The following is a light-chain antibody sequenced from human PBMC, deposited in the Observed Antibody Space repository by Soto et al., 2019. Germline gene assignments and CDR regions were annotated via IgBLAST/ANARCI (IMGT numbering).Light chain of an antibody. CDR2: YVT. V-gene: IGLV2-14*03. Sequence: QSALTQPASVSGSPGQSITISCTGTSSDVGAYNFVSWYQQHPGKAPKLLIYYVTNRPSGVSDRFSGSKSGNTASLTISGLQDEDEAHYYCISYTSSAAWVFGGGTKLTVL. CDR1: SSDVGAYNF. CDR3: ISYTSSAAWV. J-gene: IGLJ3*02.